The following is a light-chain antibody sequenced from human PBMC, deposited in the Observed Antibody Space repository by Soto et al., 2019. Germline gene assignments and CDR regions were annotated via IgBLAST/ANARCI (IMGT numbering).Light chain of an antibody. CDR3: QQYEGSPLT. V-gene: IGKV3-20*01. CDR1: QSVSSNY. Sequence: EIVFTQSPGPLSLSPGEGATLSCRASQSVSSNYLAWYQQKPGQAPRLLIYGGSSRATGIPDRFSGSGSGTDFTLAISRLEPEDFAVYYCQQYEGSPLTFGGGTKVDIK. J-gene: IGKJ4*01. CDR2: GGS.